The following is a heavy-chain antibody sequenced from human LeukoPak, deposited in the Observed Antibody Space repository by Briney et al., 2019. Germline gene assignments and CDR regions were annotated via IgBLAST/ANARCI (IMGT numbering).Heavy chain of an antibody. Sequence: GGSLRLSCAASGXTFSSYAMHWVRQAPGKGLEWVAVISYDGSSKYYADSVKGRFTISRDNSKNTLYLQMNSLRAEDTAVYYCAREWELVHWGQGTLVTVSS. CDR2: ISYDGSSK. CDR1: GXTFSSYA. V-gene: IGHV3-30-3*01. J-gene: IGHJ4*02. CDR3: AREWELVH. D-gene: IGHD1-26*01.